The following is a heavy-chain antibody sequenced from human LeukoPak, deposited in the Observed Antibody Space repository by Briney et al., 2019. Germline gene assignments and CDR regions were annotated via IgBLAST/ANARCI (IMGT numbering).Heavy chain of an antibody. J-gene: IGHJ4*02. V-gene: IGHV1-8*03. Sequence: ASVKVSCKASGYTFTSYDINWVRQATGQGLEWMGWMNPNSGNTGYAQKFQGRVTITRNTSISTAYMELSSLRSEDTAVYYCARARTWIQLWLLASYYFDYWGQGTLVTVSS. CDR2: MNPNSGNT. CDR1: GYTFTSYD. D-gene: IGHD5-18*01. CDR3: ARARTWIQLWLLASYYFDY.